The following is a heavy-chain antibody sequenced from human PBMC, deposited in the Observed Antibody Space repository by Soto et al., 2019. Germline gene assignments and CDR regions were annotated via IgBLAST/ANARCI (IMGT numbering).Heavy chain of an antibody. D-gene: IGHD3-3*01. Sequence: GGSLRLSCAASGFTFDDYAMHWVRQAPGKGLEWVSGISWNSGSIGYADSVKGRFTISRDNAKNSLYLQMNSLRAEDTALYYCAKAGITIFGAGENYFDYWGQGTLVTVSS. CDR2: ISWNSGSI. CDR3: AKAGITIFGAGENYFDY. V-gene: IGHV3-9*01. CDR1: GFTFDDYA. J-gene: IGHJ4*02.